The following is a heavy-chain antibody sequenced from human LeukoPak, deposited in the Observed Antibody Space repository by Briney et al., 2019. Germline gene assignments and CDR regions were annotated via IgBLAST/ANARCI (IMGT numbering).Heavy chain of an antibody. V-gene: IGHV4-4*02. J-gene: IGHJ6*03. D-gene: IGHD6-19*01. CDR2: IYHSGST. CDR1: GGSISSSNW. CDR3: ARVGSSGWPYYYYYMDV. Sequence: PSGTLSLTCAVSGGSISSSNWWSWVRQPPGKGLEGIGEIYHSGSTNYNPSLKSRVTISVDKSKNQFSLKLSSVTAADTAVYYCARVGSSGWPYYYYYMDVWGKGTTVTVSS.